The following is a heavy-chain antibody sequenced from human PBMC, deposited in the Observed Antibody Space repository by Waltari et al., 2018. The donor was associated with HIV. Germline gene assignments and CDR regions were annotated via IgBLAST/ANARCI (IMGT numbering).Heavy chain of an antibody. CDR2: IDHRVRT. Sequence: QVQLHQWGAGLLKPSETPSLTCAVYGESFSHYYWSWIRQPPGKGLEWIGAIDHRVRTKFNTSRKSRCTMSADKSKNQLSLKLSAVTAADTAVYFCARPVDCTSTTCTGPFDYWGQGNLVTVST. V-gene: IGHV4-34*01. CDR1: GESFSHYY. CDR3: ARPVDCTSTTCTGPFDY. D-gene: IGHD6-13*01. J-gene: IGHJ4*02.